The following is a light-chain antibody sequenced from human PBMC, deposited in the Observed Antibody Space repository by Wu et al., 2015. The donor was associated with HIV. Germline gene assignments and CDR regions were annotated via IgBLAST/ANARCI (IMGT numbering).Light chain of an antibody. J-gene: IGKJ4*01. CDR2: DAS. Sequence: IQMTQSPSTLSASVGDRVTITCRASQDIRSALGWYQQKPGKPPKLLIYDASTLESGVSSRFSGSGSGTDFTLTISSLQPEDFAVYYCQQRSNWPLTFGGGTKVEIK. V-gene: IGKV1-13*02. CDR1: QDIRSA. CDR3: QQRSNWPLT.